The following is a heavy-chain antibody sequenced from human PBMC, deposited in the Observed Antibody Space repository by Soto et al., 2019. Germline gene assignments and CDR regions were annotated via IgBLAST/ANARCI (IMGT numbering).Heavy chain of an antibody. CDR1: GFTFSSYG. V-gene: IGHV3-30*18. D-gene: IGHD5-18*01. CDR3: AKARSIQLWSYFDY. J-gene: IGHJ4*02. CDR2: ISYDGSNK. Sequence: QVQLVESGGGVVQPGRSLRLSCAASGFTFSSYGMHWVRQAPGKGLEWVAVISYDGSNKYYADSVKGRFTISRDNSKNTLYLQMNSLRAEDTAVYYCAKARSIQLWSYFDYWGQGTLVTVSS.